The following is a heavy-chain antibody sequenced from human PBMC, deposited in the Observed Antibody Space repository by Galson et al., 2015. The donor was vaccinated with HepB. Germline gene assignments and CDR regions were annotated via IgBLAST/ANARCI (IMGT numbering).Heavy chain of an antibody. J-gene: IGHJ4*02. CDR2: MNPNSGNT. CDR3: ARGLHQYCSGGSCPGGGYYFDY. D-gene: IGHD2-15*01. V-gene: IGHV1-8*01. Sequence: SVKVSCKASGYTFTSYDINWVRQATGQGLEWMGWMNPNSGNTGYAQKFQGRVTMTRNTSISTAYMELSSLRSEDTAVYYCARGLHQYCSGGSCPGGGYYFDYWGQGTLVTVSS. CDR1: GYTFTSYD.